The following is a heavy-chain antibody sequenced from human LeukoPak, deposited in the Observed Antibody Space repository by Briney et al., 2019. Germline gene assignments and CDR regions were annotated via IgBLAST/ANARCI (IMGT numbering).Heavy chain of an antibody. J-gene: IGHJ2*01. CDR2: IRSKAYGGTT. CDR1: GFTFGDYA. V-gene: IGHV3-49*03. Sequence: GGSLRLSCTASGFTFGDYAMSWFRRAPGKGLEWVGFIRSKAYGGTTEYAASVKGRFTISRDDSKSIAYLQMNSLKTEDTAVYYCTRFHSSSWYTHYWYFDLWGRGTLVTVSS. CDR3: TRFHSSSWYTHYWYFDL. D-gene: IGHD6-13*01.